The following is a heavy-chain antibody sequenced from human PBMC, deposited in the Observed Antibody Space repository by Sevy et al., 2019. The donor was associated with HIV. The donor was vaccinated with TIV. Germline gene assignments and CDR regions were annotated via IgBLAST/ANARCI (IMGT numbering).Heavy chain of an antibody. Sequence: GGSLRLSCAVSGFTFSTYAMHWVRQAPGKGLECVALVSSDGSEINYADSVKGRFTISRDNSRNTLYLQMNSLRTEDMVLYYCARYQLVSIDYWGQGTLVIVFS. V-gene: IGHV3-30-3*01. J-gene: IGHJ4*02. CDR2: VSSDGSEI. D-gene: IGHD1-1*01. CDR1: GFTFSTYA. CDR3: ARYQLVSIDY.